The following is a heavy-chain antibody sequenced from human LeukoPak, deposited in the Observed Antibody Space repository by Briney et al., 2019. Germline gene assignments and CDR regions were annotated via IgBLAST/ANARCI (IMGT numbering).Heavy chain of an antibody. CDR1: GYTFTSYG. CDR3: ARGVVVPAAMGPHFWFDP. V-gene: IGHV1-18*01. CDR2: ISAYNGNT. Sequence: ASVKVSCKASGYTFTSYGISWVRQAPGQGLEWMGWISAYNGNTNYAQKLQGRVTMPTDTSTSTAYMELRSLRSDDTAVYYCARGVVVPAAMGPHFWFDPWGQGTLVTVSS. J-gene: IGHJ5*02. D-gene: IGHD2-2*01.